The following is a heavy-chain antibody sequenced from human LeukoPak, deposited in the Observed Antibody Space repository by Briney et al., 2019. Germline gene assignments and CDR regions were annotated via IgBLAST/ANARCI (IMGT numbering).Heavy chain of an antibody. Sequence: RGRSLRLSCAVSGFTPSVFNMNWVRHAPGKGLGWVSFIAISGTYTTYADSVKGRFTISRDNAKNSLYLQMNSLRAEDTAVYYCARDLSATARAYDYWGQGTLVTVSS. CDR2: IAISGTYT. CDR1: GFTPSVFN. V-gene: IGHV3-21*01. D-gene: IGHD1-26*01. J-gene: IGHJ4*02. CDR3: ARDLSATARAYDY.